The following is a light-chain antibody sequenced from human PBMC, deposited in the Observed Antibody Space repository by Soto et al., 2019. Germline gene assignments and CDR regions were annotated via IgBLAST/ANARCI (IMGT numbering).Light chain of an antibody. CDR2: DAS. CDR1: QDISNY. V-gene: IGKV1-33*01. Sequence: DIHSAHSSCSLSPSLVDRITITCQASQDISNYLNWYQQKPGKAPKLLIYDASNLETGVPSRFSGSGSGTDFTFTISSLQPEDIATYYCQQYDNLPPIFGQGTRLEIK. CDR3: QQYDNLPPI. J-gene: IGKJ5*01.